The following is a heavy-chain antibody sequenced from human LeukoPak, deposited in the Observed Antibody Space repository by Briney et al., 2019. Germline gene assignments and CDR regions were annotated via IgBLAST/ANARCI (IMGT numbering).Heavy chain of an antibody. J-gene: IGHJ3*02. CDR2: IKQDGSGK. D-gene: IGHD1-7*01. CDR1: GFTFSDYS. V-gene: IGHV3-7*01. Sequence: PGGSLRLSCAASGFTFSDYSMNWVRQAPGKGLEWVANIKQDGSGKYYVDSVKGRFTISRDNAKNSLYLQMNSLRAEDTAVYYCARMPRSWNYRYALDIWGQGTMVTVSS. CDR3: ARMPRSWNYRYALDI.